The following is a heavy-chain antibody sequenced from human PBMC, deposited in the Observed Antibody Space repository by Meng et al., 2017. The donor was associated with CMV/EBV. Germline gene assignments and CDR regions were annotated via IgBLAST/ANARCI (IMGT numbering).Heavy chain of an antibody. CDR1: GGSFSGYY. Sequence: SQTPSLTRAVYGGSFSGYYWSWIRQPPGKGLEWIGEINHSGSTNYNPSLKSRVTISVDTSKNQFSLKLSSVTAADTAVYYCARVHYDFWSGYWDWFDPWGQGTLVTVSS. CDR2: INHSGST. V-gene: IGHV4-34*01. CDR3: ARVHYDFWSGYWDWFDP. J-gene: IGHJ5*02. D-gene: IGHD3-3*01.